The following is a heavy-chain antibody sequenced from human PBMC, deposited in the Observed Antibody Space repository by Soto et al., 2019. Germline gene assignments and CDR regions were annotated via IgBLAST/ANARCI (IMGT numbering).Heavy chain of an antibody. CDR2: IYPGDSDT. J-gene: IGHJ4*02. CDR1: AYSFTSYW. CDR3: ARSTSPFYFDY. Sequence: GESLKISCKGSAYSFTSYWIAWVRQMPGKGLEWMGIIYPGDSDTRYSLSFQGQVTISADKSISTAYLQWSSLKASDTAMYYCARSTSPFYFDYWGQGTLVTVSS. V-gene: IGHV5-51*01.